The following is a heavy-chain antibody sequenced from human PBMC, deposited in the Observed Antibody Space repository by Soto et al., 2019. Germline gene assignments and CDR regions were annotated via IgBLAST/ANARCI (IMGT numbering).Heavy chain of an antibody. V-gene: IGHV3-23*01. J-gene: IGHJ1*01. CDR2: ISGSGGST. CDR1: GFTFSSYA. CDR3: VKDIAVAGTFEYFQH. D-gene: IGHD6-19*01. Sequence: GGSLRLSCAASGFTFSSYAMSWVRQVPGKGLEWVSAISGSGGSTYYADSVKGRFTISRDNAKNSLYLQMNSLRAEDTALYYCVKDIAVAGTFEYFQHWGQGTLVTVSS.